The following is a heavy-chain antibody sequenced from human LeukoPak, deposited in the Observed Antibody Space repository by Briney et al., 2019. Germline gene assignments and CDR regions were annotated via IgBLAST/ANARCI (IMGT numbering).Heavy chain of an antibody. V-gene: IGHV3-21*01. D-gene: IGHD6-13*01. J-gene: IGHJ4*02. Sequence: GGSLRLSCAASGFTFSSYSVNWVRQAPGKGLEWVSFISSSRSYIYYADSVKGRFTISRDNAKNSLYLQMNSLRAEDTAVYYCARFIAAPYYFDYWGRGTLVTVSS. CDR3: ARFIAAPYYFDY. CDR2: ISSSRSYI. CDR1: GFTFSSYS.